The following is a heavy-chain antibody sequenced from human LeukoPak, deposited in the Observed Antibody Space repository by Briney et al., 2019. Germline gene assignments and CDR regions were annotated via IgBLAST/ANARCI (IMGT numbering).Heavy chain of an antibody. D-gene: IGHD3-22*01. CDR1: GFTFSSYS. Sequence: GGSLRLSCAASGFTFSSYSMNWVRQAPGKGMEWVSSISSSSSYIYYADSVKGRFTISRDNAKNSLYLQMNSLRAEDTAVYYCARDADSKDAFDIWGQGTMVTVSS. CDR2: ISSSSSYI. CDR3: ARDADSKDAFDI. J-gene: IGHJ3*02. V-gene: IGHV3-21*01.